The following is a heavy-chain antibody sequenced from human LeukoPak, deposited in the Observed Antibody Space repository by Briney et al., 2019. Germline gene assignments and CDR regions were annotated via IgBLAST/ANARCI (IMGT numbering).Heavy chain of an antibody. CDR1: GYTFTSYG. D-gene: IGHD6-13*01. CDR3: ARDPSGYSSSWYYY. V-gene: IGHV1-18*01. Sequence: ASVKVSCKASGYTFTSYGISWVRQAPGQGLEWMGWISAYNGNTNYAQKLQGRVTMTTDTSTSTAYMELRSLRSDDTAVYYCARDPSGYSSSWYYYWGQGTLVTVTS. J-gene: IGHJ4*02. CDR2: ISAYNGNT.